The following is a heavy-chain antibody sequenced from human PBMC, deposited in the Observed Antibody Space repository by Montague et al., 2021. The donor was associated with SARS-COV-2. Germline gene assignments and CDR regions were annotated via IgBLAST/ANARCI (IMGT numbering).Heavy chain of an antibody. CDR2: IYNSGST. V-gene: IGHV4-59*13. CDR1: GGSISSYD. D-gene: IGHD5-18*01. J-gene: IGHJ4*02. CDR3: ARGDVGTAMVYYFDY. Sequence: SETLSLTCTVSGGSISSYDWCWIWQPPRKGLELNGNIYNSGSTNYNYSPTSRVTISVDTSKYQFSLKLSLVSAAATAVDYCARGDVGTAMVYYFDYWGQGTLVTVSS.